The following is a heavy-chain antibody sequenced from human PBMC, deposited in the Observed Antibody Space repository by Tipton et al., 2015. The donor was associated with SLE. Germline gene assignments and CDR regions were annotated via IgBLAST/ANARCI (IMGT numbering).Heavy chain of an antibody. CDR1: GGSISSYY. J-gene: IGHJ4*02. CDR2: IYYTGSA. Sequence: TLSLTCTVSGGSISSYYWSWIRQPPGKGLEWIGYIYYTGSASYSPSLNSRVSMSVDTSRNQFSLRLSSVTAADTAVYYCARELAGGFDYWGQGTLVTVSS. V-gene: IGHV4-59*01. CDR3: ARELAGGFDY. D-gene: IGHD3-10*01.